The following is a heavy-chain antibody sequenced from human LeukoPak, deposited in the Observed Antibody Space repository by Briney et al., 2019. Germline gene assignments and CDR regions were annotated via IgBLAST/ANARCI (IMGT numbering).Heavy chain of an antibody. V-gene: IGHV4-38-2*01. CDR3: ARVGNYCSSTSCYRGWFDP. Sequence: PSETLSLTCAVSGYSISSGFHWGWIRQPPGKGLEWIGEINHSGSTNYKPSLKSRVAISVDTSKNQFSLKLSSVTAADTAVYYCARVGNYCSSTSCYRGWFDPWGQGTLVTVSS. D-gene: IGHD2-2*01. CDR1: GYSISSGFH. CDR2: INHSGST. J-gene: IGHJ5*02.